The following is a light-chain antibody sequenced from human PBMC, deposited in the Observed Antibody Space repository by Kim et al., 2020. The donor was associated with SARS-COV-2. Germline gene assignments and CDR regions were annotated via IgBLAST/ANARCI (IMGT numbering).Light chain of an antibody. CDR2: YDS. CDR1: NSGSKS. Sequence: APGKTARITCGRNNSGSKSVHWYQQKPGQAPVLVIYYDSDRPSGSPERFSGSNSGNTATLTISRVEAGDEADYYCQVWDSSSDHWVFGGGTKLTVL. CDR3: QVWDSSSDHWV. J-gene: IGLJ3*02. V-gene: IGLV3-21*04.